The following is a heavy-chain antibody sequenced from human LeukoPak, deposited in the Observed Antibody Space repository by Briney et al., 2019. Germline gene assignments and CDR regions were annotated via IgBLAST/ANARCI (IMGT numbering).Heavy chain of an antibody. J-gene: IGHJ4*02. CDR2: INHSGST. V-gene: IGHV4-34*01. CDR1: GGSFSGYY. D-gene: IGHD1-14*01. Sequence: SETLSLTCAVYGGSFSGYYWSWIRQPPGKGLEWIGEINHSGSTNYNPSLKSRVTISVDTSKNQFSLKLSSVTAADTAVYYCARRKTGGYSDYWGQGTLVTVSS. CDR3: ARRKTGGYSDY.